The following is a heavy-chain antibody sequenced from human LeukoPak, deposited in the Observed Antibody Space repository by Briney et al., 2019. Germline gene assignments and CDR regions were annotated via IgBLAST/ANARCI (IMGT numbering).Heavy chain of an antibody. J-gene: IGHJ4*02. CDR2: IWSDSADI. CDR1: GFTFSSYS. CDR3: ARDFFHSDISRPFDY. V-gene: IGHV3-21*01. D-gene: IGHD3-3*02. Sequence: PGGSLRLSCAASGFTFSSYSMNWVRQAPGKGLEWVSSIWSDSADIHYADSVKGRFTISRDNAKNSLYLQMNSLRAEDSAVYYCARDFFHSDISRPFDYWGQGTLVTVSS.